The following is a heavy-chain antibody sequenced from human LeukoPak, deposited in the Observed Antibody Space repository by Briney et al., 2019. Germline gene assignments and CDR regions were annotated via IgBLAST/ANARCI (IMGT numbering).Heavy chain of an antibody. V-gene: IGHV1-69*13. CDR3: ASNGVGSGRSKDFDY. Sequence: ASVKVSCKTSGGAFSSYDISWLRQAPGQGLEWMGGITPIFGTANYAQKFQGRVTITADESTSTVYMELSSLRSKDTAVFYCASNGVGSGRSKDFDYWGQGTLVTVSS. CDR1: GGAFSSYD. CDR2: ITPIFGTA. J-gene: IGHJ4*02. D-gene: IGHD3-10*01.